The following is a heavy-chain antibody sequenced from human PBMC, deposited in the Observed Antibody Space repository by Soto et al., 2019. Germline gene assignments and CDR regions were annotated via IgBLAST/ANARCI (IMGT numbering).Heavy chain of an antibody. Sequence: SETLSLTCAVYGGSFSGYYWSWIRQPPGKGLEWIGEINHSGSTNYNPSLKSRVTISVDTSKNQFSLKLSSVTAAATAVYYCASASGYYRIGDYYYGMDVWGQGTTVTVSS. V-gene: IGHV4-34*01. CDR2: INHSGST. D-gene: IGHD3-3*01. J-gene: IGHJ6*02. CDR3: ASASGYYRIGDYYYGMDV. CDR1: GGSFSGYY.